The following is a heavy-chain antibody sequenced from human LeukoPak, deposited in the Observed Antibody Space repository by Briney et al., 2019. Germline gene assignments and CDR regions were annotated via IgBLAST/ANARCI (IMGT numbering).Heavy chain of an antibody. V-gene: IGHV3-30*18. Sequence: GGSLRLSCAASGSTFSSYGMHWVRQAPGKGLEWVAVISNDGSTDYYVESVKGRFTISRDNSKNTVYLQMNSLRVEDTAVYYCAKGSATAEYYFDFWGQGALVTVSS. J-gene: IGHJ4*01. D-gene: IGHD5-18*01. CDR2: ISNDGSTD. CDR3: AKGSATAEYYFDF. CDR1: GSTFSSYG.